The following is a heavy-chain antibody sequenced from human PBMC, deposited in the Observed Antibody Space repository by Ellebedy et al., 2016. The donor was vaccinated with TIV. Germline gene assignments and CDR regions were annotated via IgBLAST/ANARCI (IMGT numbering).Heavy chain of an antibody. D-gene: IGHD4-17*01. Sequence: GESLKISCAASGFIFNDYWMHWVRQTPGRGLEWVANINQDGSQKYYVDSVKGRFTISRDNAKNSLYLQMNSLRDEDTAVYYCARVTTLATGTGYYFDYWGQGTLVTVSS. CDR1: GFIFNDYW. J-gene: IGHJ4*02. CDR3: ARVTTLATGTGYYFDY. V-gene: IGHV3-7*01. CDR2: INQDGSQK.